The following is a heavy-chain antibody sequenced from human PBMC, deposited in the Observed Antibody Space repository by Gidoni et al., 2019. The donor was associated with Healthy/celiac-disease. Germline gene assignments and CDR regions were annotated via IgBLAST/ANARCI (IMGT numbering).Heavy chain of an antibody. V-gene: IGHV3-23*01. D-gene: IGHD5-12*01. CDR1: GVSFSSYA. Sequence: EVQLLESGGGLVQPGGSLSVCCAACGVSFSSYAMSWVRQAPGKGLEWVSAISGSGGSTYYAYAVKGRFTISRDNSKNTLYLQMNRLRADDTAVYYCANEGQWLRGRVDYWGQGTLVTVSS. CDR3: ANEGQWLRGRVDY. CDR2: ISGSGGST. J-gene: IGHJ4*02.